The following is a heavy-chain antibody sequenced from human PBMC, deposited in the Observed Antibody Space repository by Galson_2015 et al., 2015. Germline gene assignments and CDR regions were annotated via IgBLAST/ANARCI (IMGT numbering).Heavy chain of an antibody. CDR2: INRDGSEI. V-gene: IGHV3-7*03. CDR1: GFIFCTYW. D-gene: IGHD3-10*01. J-gene: IGHJ3*02. Sequence: LRLSCAASGFIFCTYWVTWVGQAPGKGLEGVANINRDGSEIYHVGSVKGRFTISRDNAKNSLYLQMNSLRAEDTAVYYCARGSEGAFDMWVQGTMVTVSS. CDR3: ARGSEGAFDM.